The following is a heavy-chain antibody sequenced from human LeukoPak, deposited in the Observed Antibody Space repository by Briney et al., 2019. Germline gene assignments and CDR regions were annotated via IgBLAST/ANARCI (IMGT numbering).Heavy chain of an antibody. J-gene: IGHJ4*02. D-gene: IGHD1-14*01. Sequence: GGSLRLSCAASGFTFSSYAMSWVRQAPGKGLEWVSGISSSGFSTYYADSVKGRFTISRDNSKNTLYLQMNSLKTEDAAVYYCTTRLYWGLGTLVTVSS. CDR2: ISSSGFST. V-gene: IGHV3-23*01. CDR1: GFTFSSYA. CDR3: TTRLY.